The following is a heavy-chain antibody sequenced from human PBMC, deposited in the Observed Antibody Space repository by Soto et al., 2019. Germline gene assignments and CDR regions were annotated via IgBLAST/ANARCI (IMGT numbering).Heavy chain of an antibody. CDR1: GGSIGSYY. D-gene: IGHD3-3*01. Sequence: QVQLQESGPGLVKPSETLSLTCSVSGGSIGSYYWSWIRQPPGKGLEWIGYIYYSGSTNYNPSLTSRVTTPIDTPKNPFSLKLSSVTAADTAVYYCARGGWRQIDYWGQGTLVTVSS. J-gene: IGHJ4*02. CDR3: ARGGWRQIDY. CDR2: IYYSGST. V-gene: IGHV4-59*08.